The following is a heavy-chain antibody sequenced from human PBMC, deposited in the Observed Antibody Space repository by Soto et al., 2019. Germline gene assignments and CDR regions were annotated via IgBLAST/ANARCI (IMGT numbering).Heavy chain of an antibody. CDR3: ARDASYYSLGSGYYPSRNGMCV. CDR2: IWYDGSKK. J-gene: IGHJ6*02. D-gene: IGHD3-3*01. Sequence: QVQVVESGGGVVQPGRSLRLSCAASGFTFSSFGMHWVRQAPGKGLEWVSLIWYDGSKKSYGDSVKGRFTISRDNSRNTVYLQMISLRADDTAVYYCARDASYYSLGSGYYPSRNGMCVWGQGTTVTVSS. CDR1: GFTFSSFG. V-gene: IGHV3-33*01.